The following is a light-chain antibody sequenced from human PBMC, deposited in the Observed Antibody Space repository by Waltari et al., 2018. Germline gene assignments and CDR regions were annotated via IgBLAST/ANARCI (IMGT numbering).Light chain of an antibody. CDR3: QSADCSSKFQV. CDR1: ALPNQY. V-gene: IGLV3-25*03. J-gene: IGLJ2*01. CDR2: KDT. Sequence: SYELTQPPSVSVSPGQTARITCSGDALPNQYAYWYQQKSGQAPVVIIYKDTERPSGIPERFSGSPSGTIVTLTISGVQAEDEADYYCQSADCSSKFQVFGGGTKLTVL.